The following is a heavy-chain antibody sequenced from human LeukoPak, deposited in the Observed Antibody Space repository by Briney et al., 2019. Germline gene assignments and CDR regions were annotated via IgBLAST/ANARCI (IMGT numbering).Heavy chain of an antibody. CDR3: ARVLLRGVPGLDN. CDR2: ISISGSII. J-gene: IGHJ4*02. CDR1: GLTFSSYE. V-gene: IGHV3-48*03. Sequence: PGGSLRLSCTASGLTFSSYEMNWVRQAPGKGLEWVSDISISGSIIYYADSVKGRFTISRDNAKNSLYLQMNSLRDEDTAVYYCARVLLRGVPGLDNWGQGTLVTVSS. D-gene: IGHD3-10*01.